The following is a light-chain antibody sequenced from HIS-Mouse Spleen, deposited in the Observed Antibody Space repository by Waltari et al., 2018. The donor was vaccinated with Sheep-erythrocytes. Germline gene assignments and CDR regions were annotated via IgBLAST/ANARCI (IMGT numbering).Light chain of an antibody. CDR2: EVS. CDR3: SSYAGSNNWV. V-gene: IGLV2-8*01. Sequence: QSALTQPRSVSGSPGQSVTISCTGTSSDVGGYNYVLWYQQHPGKAPKLMIYEVSKRPSGVPDRFSGSKSGNTASLTVSGLQAEDEADYYCSSYAGSNNWVFGGGTKLTVL. CDR1: SSDVGGYNY. J-gene: IGLJ3*02.